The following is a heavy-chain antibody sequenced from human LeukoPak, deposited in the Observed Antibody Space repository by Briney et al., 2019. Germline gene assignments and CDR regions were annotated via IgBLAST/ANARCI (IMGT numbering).Heavy chain of an antibody. V-gene: IGHV1-2*02. CDR3: ARVPREPYYDSSGYWILDY. D-gene: IGHD3-22*01. CDR1: GYTFTGYY. Sequence: ASVKVSCKASGYTFTGYYIHWVRQAPGQGLEWMGWINPNSGGTNYAQKFQGRVTMTRDTSISTAYMELSRLRSDDTAVYYCARVPREPYYDSSGYWILDYWGQGTLVTV. J-gene: IGHJ4*02. CDR2: INPNSGGT.